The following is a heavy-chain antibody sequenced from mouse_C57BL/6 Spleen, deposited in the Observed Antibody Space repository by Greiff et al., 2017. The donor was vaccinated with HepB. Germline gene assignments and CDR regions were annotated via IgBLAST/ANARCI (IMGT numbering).Heavy chain of an antibody. CDR3: ARVPQYYGSSHWYFDV. V-gene: IGHV1-26*01. CDR1: GYTFTDYH. CDR2: INPNNGGT. D-gene: IGHD1-1*01. J-gene: IGHJ1*03. Sequence: EVQLQQSGPELVKPGASVKISCKASGYTFTDYHMNWVKQSHGKSLEWIGDINPNNGGTSYNQKFKGKATLTVDKSSSTAYMELRSLTSEDSAVYYCARVPQYYGSSHWYFDVWGTGTTVTVSS.